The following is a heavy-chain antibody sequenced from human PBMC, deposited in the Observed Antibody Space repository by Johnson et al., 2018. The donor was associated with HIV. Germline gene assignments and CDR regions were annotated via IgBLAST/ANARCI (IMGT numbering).Heavy chain of an antibody. D-gene: IGHD1-26*01. Sequence: QLVESGGGLVQPGRSLRLSCAASGFTFDDYAMHWVRQAPGKGLEWVSGISWNSGSIGYADSVKGRFTISRDNAKNSLYLQMNSLRAEDTALYDCAKGAVGATTGDAFDIWGQGTMVTVSS. CDR3: AKGAVGATTGDAFDI. CDR2: ISWNSGSI. CDR1: GFTFDDYA. V-gene: IGHV3-9*01. J-gene: IGHJ3*02.